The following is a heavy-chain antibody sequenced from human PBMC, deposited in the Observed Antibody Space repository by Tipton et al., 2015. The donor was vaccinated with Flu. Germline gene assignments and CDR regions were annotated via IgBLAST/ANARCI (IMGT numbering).Heavy chain of an antibody. V-gene: IGHV1-69*01. CDR2: VIPVFDMA. J-gene: IGHJ6*02. D-gene: IGHD2-2*02. Sequence: QLVQSGAEVKEHASSVKVSCKASGRTLNNYAISWERQAPGQGLEWMGGVIPVFDMANYAQKFQDRITVAADESTRTTYMQLSSLTSEDAAVFFCAGGIPITSFYTCYFYAMDVWGQGTTVTVSS. CDR3: AGGIPITSFYTCYFYAMDV. CDR1: GRTLNNYA.